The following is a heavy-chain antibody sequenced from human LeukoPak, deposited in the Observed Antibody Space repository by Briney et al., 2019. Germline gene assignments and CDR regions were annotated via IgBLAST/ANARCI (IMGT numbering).Heavy chain of an antibody. CDR1: GYTFTSYY. D-gene: IGHD1-1*01. J-gene: IGHJ6*03. V-gene: IGHV1-46*01. Sequence: ASVKVSCKASGYTFTSYYMHWVRQAPGQGLEWMGIINPSGGSTSYAQKFQGRVTMTRDTSTSTVYMERSSLRSEDTAVYYCARGPTLQRSYYYYYYMDVWGKGTTVTVSS. CDR2: INPSGGST. CDR3: ARGPTLQRSYYYYYYMDV.